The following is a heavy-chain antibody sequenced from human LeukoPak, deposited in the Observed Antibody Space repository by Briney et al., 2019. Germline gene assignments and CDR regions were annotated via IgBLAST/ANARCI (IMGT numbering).Heavy chain of an antibody. D-gene: IGHD3-10*01. CDR3: ARVRDGSGSSVFDY. V-gene: IGHV4-34*01. CDR1: GGSFSGYY. J-gene: IGHJ4*02. CDR2: IKHGGST. Sequence: SETLSLTRAVPGGSFSGYYWSSIRQPPGRGREWIGDIKHGGSTNYNPSLKSRVTISVDTSKNQFSLKLSSVPAADTAVYYCARVRDGSGSSVFDYWGQGTLVTVSS.